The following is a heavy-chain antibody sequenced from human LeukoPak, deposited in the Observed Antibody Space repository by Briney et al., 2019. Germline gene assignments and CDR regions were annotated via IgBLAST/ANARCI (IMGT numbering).Heavy chain of an antibody. CDR2: ISYTGST. CDR3: ARRALRIGAFDY. CDR1: GGSISPYF. D-gene: IGHD2/OR15-2a*01. Sequence: SETLSLTCTVSGGSISPYFWSWIRQPPGKGLEWIGYISYTGSTNYNPSLKSRVTISVDTSKNQFSLQLTSVTAADTAVYYCARRALRIGAFDYWGQGILVTVSS. J-gene: IGHJ4*02. V-gene: IGHV4-59*01.